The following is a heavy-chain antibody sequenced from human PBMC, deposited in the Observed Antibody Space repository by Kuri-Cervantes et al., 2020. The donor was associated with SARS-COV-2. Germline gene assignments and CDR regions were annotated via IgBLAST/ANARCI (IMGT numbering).Heavy chain of an antibody. D-gene: IGHD4-17*01. CDR2: IKQDGSEK. Sequence: LSLTCAASGFTFSSYWMSWVRQAPGKGLEWVANIKQDGSEKSYVDSVKGRFTISRDNAKNSLYLQMNSLRAEDTAVYYCARLTTVTPPSSYWYFDLWGRGTLVTVSS. V-gene: IGHV3-7*01. CDR1: GFTFSSYW. J-gene: IGHJ2*01. CDR3: ARLTTVTPPSSYWYFDL.